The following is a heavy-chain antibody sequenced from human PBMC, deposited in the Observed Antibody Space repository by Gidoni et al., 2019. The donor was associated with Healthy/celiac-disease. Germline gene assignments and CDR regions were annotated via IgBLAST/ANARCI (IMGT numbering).Heavy chain of an antibody. V-gene: IGHV4-59*01. CDR1: GGSISSYY. J-gene: IGHJ5*02. CDR3: ARVGDGYYYGSGSYYPNWFDP. CDR2: IYYSGST. Sequence: QVQLPESGPGLVQPSEPLSLTCPVSGGSISSYYWLWIRQPPGKGLEWIGYIYYSGSTNYNPCLRRRVTRSVDTSKNQFSLKLSSVTAADTAVYYCARVGDGYYYGSGSYYPNWFDPWGQGTLVTVSS. D-gene: IGHD3-10*01.